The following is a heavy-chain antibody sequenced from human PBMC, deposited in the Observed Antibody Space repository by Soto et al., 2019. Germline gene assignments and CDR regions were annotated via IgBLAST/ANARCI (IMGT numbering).Heavy chain of an antibody. CDR2: IRSKAYGGTT. D-gene: IGHD2-8*01. CDR3: TLGYCTNGVCYTDWFDP. J-gene: IGHJ5*02. Sequence: GGSLRLSCTASGFTFGDHAMSWFRQAPGKGLEWVGFIRSKAYGGTTEYAASVKGRFTISRDYSKSFAYLQMNSLKPEDTAVFYCTLGYCTNGVCYTDWFDPWGQGTLVTVSS. V-gene: IGHV3-49*03. CDR1: GFTFGDHA.